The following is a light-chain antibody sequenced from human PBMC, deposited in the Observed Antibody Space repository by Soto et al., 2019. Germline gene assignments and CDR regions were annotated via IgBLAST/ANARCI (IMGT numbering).Light chain of an antibody. V-gene: IGLV2-14*01. CDR1: SSDVGGYNY. CDR2: EVS. CDR3: SSYTSSSTYV. J-gene: IGLJ1*01. Sequence: QSVLTQPASVSGSPGQSITISCTGTSSDVGGYNYVSWYQQHLGKAPKLMIYEVSNRPSGVSNRFSGSKSGNTASLTISGLQAEAEADYYCSSYTSSSTYVFGTGTKLTVL.